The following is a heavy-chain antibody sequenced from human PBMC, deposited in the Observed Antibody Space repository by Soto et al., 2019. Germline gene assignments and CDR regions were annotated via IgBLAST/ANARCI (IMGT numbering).Heavy chain of an antibody. CDR1: GFTFSRYA. Sequence: EVQLVESGGGLVQPGGSLRLSCAASGFTFSRYALNWVRQAPGKGLEWVSYISHDSGTIYYADSVKGRFTIYRDNANNLLSLQMNSLRAEDTAVYYCVRDRGYTGYDFAYWGQGTLVTVSS. CDR3: VRDRGYTGYDFAY. CDR2: ISHDSGTI. D-gene: IGHD5-12*01. J-gene: IGHJ4*02. V-gene: IGHV3-48*01.